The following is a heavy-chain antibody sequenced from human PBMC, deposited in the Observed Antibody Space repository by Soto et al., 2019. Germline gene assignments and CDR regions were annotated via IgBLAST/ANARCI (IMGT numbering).Heavy chain of an antibody. CDR1: GYTFTSYG. CDR3: ARESIVVVPAASPRDYYYYYLDV. Sequence: AASVKVSCKASGYTFTSYGISWVRQAPGQGLEWMGWISAYNGNTNYAQKLQGRVTMTTDTSTSTAYMELRSLRSDDTAVYYCARESIVVVPAASPRDYYYYYLDVWGKGTTVTVSS. J-gene: IGHJ6*03. CDR2: ISAYNGNT. D-gene: IGHD2-2*01. V-gene: IGHV1-18*01.